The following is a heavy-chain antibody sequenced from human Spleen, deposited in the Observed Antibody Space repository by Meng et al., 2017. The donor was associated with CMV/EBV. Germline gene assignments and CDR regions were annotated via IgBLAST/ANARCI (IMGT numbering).Heavy chain of an antibody. J-gene: IGHJ6*02. V-gene: IGHV3-11*04. CDR2: ISNSGTIT. CDR1: GFTFSDYY. D-gene: IGHD6-6*01. CDR3: ARVVRQFVPDFHGLDV. Sequence: GESLKISCAASGFTFSDYYMSWIRQAPGKGLEWVSYISNSGTITYYADSVRGRFTISRDSAKNSLSLQLNSLRAEDTAVYYCARVVRQFVPDFHGLDVWGQGTTVTVSS.